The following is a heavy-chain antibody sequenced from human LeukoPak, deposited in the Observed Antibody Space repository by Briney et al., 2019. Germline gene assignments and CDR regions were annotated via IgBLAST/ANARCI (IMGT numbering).Heavy chain of an antibody. CDR3: ARDGNILTGYYADY. CDR1: GFTFSSYW. V-gene: IGHV3-7*01. D-gene: IGHD3-9*01. CDR2: IKQDGSEK. J-gene: IGHJ4*02. Sequence: GGSLRLSCAASGFTFSSYWMSWVRQAPGKGLEWVANIKQDGSEKYYVDSVKGRFTISRDNAKNSLYLQMNSLRAEDTAVYYCARDGNILTGYYADYWGQGTLVTVSS.